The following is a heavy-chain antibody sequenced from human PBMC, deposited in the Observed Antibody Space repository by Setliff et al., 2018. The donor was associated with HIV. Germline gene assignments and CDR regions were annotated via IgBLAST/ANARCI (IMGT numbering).Heavy chain of an antibody. J-gene: IGHJ3*02. V-gene: IGHV3-23*01. Sequence: PGGSLRLSCAVSGFNFRSYAMSWVRQAPGKGMEWVSGISGHAGSTNYADSVKGRFIISRDNSKNTLYLQMSRLRVEDTAVYYCSKSTGTSHASFSFEIWGQGTMVTVSS. CDR3: SKSTGTSHASFSFEI. CDR1: GFNFRSYA. CDR2: ISGHAGST. D-gene: IGHD3-3*01.